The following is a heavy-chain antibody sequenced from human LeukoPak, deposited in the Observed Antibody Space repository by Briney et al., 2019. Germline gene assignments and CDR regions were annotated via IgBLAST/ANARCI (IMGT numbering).Heavy chain of an antibody. CDR1: GSSISSYY. V-gene: IGHV4-59*08. CDR3: ARHVDVAAAGTAMDY. D-gene: IGHD6-13*01. Sequence: SETLSLTCTVSGSSISSYYWSWIRQPPGKGLEWIGYIYYSGSTNYNPSLKSRVTIPVDTSKNQFSLKLSSVTAADTAVYYCARHVDVAAAGTAMDYWGQGTLVTVSS. CDR2: IYYSGST. J-gene: IGHJ4*02.